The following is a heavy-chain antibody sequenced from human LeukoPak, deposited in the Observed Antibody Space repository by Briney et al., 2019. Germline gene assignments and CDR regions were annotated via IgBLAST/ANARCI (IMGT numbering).Heavy chain of an antibody. Sequence: SETLSLTCAVSGGSISSSNWWSWVRQPPGKGLEWIGQIYHSGSTNYNPSLKSRVAISVDKSKNQFSLNLNSVTAADTAVYYCARAGQGYCTSASCYLSLDYWGQGTLVTVSS. CDR2: IYHSGST. V-gene: IGHV4-4*02. D-gene: IGHD2-2*01. CDR3: ARAGQGYCTSASCYLSLDY. J-gene: IGHJ4*02. CDR1: GGSISSSNW.